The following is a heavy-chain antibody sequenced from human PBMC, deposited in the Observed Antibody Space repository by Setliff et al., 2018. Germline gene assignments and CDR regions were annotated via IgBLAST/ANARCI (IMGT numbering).Heavy chain of an antibody. J-gene: IGHJ4*02. CDR1: GYSFSFYW. CDR2: IYPGDSDT. V-gene: IGHV5-51*01. D-gene: IGHD3-10*01. CDR3: ARHGGSGISFDY. Sequence: PGASLKISCKGSGYSFSFYWIGWVRQMPGKGLEWMGIIYPGDSDTRYSPSFQGQVTISADKSSSTAYLQWSSLKASDSAKYYCARHGGSGISFDYWGQGTLVTVSS.